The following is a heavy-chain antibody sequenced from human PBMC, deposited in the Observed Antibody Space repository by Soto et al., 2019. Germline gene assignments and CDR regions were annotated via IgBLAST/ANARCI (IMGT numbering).Heavy chain of an antibody. D-gene: IGHD6-6*01. V-gene: IGHV3-7*01. Sequence: EVQLVESGGGLVQPGGSLRLSCAASGFTFSSYWMSWFRQAPGKGLEWVANIKQDGSEENYVDSVKGRFTISRDNAKXXXXXXXXXXXXXXTAVYYCAREIAARLWGKGTTVTVSS. J-gene: IGHJ6*04. CDR2: IKQDGSEE. CDR1: GFTFSSYW. CDR3: AREIAARL.